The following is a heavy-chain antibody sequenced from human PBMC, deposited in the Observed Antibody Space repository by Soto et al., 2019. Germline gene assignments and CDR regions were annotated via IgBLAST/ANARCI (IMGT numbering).Heavy chain of an antibody. D-gene: IGHD6-6*01. J-gene: IGHJ4*02. CDR1: GGSISSYY. CDR3: ARDSFPPYSSSSKGFDY. Sequence: LSLTCTVSGGSISSYYWNWIRQSPGKGLEWIASLDYSGTTNYNPSLKSRITTSVDPSKKQFSLKMRSVTAADTAVYYCARDSFPPYSSSSKGFDYWGQGSLVTVSS. CDR2: LDYSGTT. V-gene: IGHV4-59*01.